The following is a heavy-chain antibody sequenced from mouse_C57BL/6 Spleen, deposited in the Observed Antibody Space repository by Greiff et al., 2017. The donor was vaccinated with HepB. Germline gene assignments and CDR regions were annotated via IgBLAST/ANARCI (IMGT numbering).Heavy chain of an antibody. CDR2: FYPGSGSI. CDR3: ARHEESPPRLHYYAMGY. J-gene: IGHJ4*01. V-gene: IGHV1-62-2*01. Sequence: QVQLQQSGAELVKPGASVKLSCKASGYTFTEYTIHWVKQRSGQGLEWIGWFYPGSGSIKYNEKFKDKATLTADKSSSTVYMELSRLTSEDSAVYFCARHEESPPRLHYYAMGYWGQGTSVTVSS. CDR1: GYTFTEYT. D-gene: IGHD2-13*01.